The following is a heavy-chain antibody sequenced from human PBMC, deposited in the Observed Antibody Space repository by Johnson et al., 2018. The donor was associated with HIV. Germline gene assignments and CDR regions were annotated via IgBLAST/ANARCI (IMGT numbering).Heavy chain of an antibody. CDR3: ALDGRRGYSYD. V-gene: IGHV3-23*04. Sequence: VQLVESGGGLVQPGGSLRLSCAASGFTFDDYGMNWIRQAPGKGLEWVSAISGSGGSTYYADSVKGRFTISRDNSKNTLYLQMNSLRAEDTAVYYCALDGRRGYSYDWGQGTMVTVSS. D-gene: IGHD5-18*01. J-gene: IGHJ3*01. CDR2: ISGSGGST. CDR1: GFTFDDYG.